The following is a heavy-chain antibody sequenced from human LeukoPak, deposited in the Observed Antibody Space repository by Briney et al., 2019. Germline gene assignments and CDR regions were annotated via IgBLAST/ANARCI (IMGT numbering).Heavy chain of an antibody. Sequence: PGGSLRLSCAASGFIFSSNWMHWVRQAPGKGLVWVSRINEDGSTTNYADSVKGRSTIFRDNAKNTLYLQMNSLRAEDTAVYYCVRDLGGRSGHWGQGTLVTVSS. CDR2: INEDGSTT. J-gene: IGHJ4*02. CDR1: GFIFSSNW. D-gene: IGHD1-26*01. V-gene: IGHV3-74*01. CDR3: VRDLGGRSGH.